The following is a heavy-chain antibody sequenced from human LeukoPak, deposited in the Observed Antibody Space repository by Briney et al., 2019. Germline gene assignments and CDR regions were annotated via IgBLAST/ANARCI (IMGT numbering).Heavy chain of an antibody. CDR1: GGSFSGYY. CDR3: ARLAGTVTTSYYYGMDV. J-gene: IGHJ6*02. V-gene: IGHV4-34*01. Sequence: SETLFLTCAVYGGSFSGYYWSWIRQPPGKGLEWIGEINHSGSTNYNPSLKSRVTISVDTSKNQFSLKLSSVTAADTAVYYCARLAGTVTTSYYYGMDVWGQGTTVTVSS. CDR2: INHSGST. D-gene: IGHD4-11*01.